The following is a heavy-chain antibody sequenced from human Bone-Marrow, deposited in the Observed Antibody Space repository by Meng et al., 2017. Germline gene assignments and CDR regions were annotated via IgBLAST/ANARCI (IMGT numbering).Heavy chain of an antibody. CDR2: VSHDGNSG. CDR3: ARDKSHYDGRSGWFDP. V-gene: IGHV3-30-3*01. D-gene: IGHD3-16*01. Sequence: QLVESGGAVAHPGGSWCLHCETSGFTFTDYAMHWVRQAPGKGPQWVAIVSHDGNSGCYADSVKGRFSVSRDNFKNIQFLHMNSLRPEDTALYYCARDKSHYDGRSGWFDPWGQGTLVTVSS. CDR1: GFTFTDYA. J-gene: IGHJ5*02.